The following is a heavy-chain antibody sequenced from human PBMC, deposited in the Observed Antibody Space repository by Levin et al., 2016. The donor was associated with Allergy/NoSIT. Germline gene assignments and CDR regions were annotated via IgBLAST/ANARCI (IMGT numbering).Heavy chain of an antibody. D-gene: IGHD3-22*01. J-gene: IGHJ3*02. CDR3: ARSYDSGPFDI. CDR2: IDPSDSYT. CDR1: GYSFTTYW. V-gene: IGHV5-10-1*01. Sequence: ESLKISCSGSGYSFTTYWISWVRQMPGKGLEWMGRIDPSDSYTNYSPSFRGHVTISADKSISSAYLQWSSLKASDTAMYYCARSYDSGPFDIWGQGTMVTVSS.